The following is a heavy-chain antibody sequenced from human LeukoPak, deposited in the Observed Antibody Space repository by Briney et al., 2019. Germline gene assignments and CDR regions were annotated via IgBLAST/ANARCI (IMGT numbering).Heavy chain of an antibody. V-gene: IGHV4-59*01. CDR2: IHYSGST. CDR1: GGSISSYY. D-gene: IGHD3-22*01. Sequence: SETLSLTCTVSGGSISSYYWSWVRQPPGKGLEWVGYIHYSGSTNYNPSLKSRVTISVDTSKNQFSLKLSSVTAADTAVYYCARDRYFYDSSGYYPEDAFDIWGQGTMVTVSS. J-gene: IGHJ3*02. CDR3: ARDRYFYDSSGYYPEDAFDI.